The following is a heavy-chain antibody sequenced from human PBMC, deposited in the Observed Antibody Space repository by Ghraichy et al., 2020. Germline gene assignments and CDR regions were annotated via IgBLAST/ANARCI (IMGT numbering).Heavy chain of an antibody. CDR3: AKDLEGYCSDGRCYSPVDD. D-gene: IGHD2-15*01. CDR2: ISYDGSNK. V-gene: IGHV3-30*18. Sequence: GGSLRLPCAASGFTFRSYGMHWVRQAPGKGLEWVAVISYDGSNKYYADSVKGRFTISRDNSKNTLYLQMNSLRAEDTAVYYCAKDLEGYCSDGRCYSPVDDWGQGTLVTVSS. J-gene: IGHJ4*02. CDR1: GFTFRSYG.